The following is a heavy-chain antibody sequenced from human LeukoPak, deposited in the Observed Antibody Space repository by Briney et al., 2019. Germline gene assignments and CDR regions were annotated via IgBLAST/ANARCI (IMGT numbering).Heavy chain of an antibody. V-gene: IGHV3-48*04. CDR3: ARLRYYGMDV. Sequence: PGGSLRLSCAASGFTFSGYDMSWVRQAPGKGLEWVSYTSSSSSTIYYADSVKSRFTFSRDNAKNSLYLQMNSLRAEDTAVYYCARLRYYGMDVWGQGTTVTVSS. J-gene: IGHJ6*02. CDR1: GFTFSGYD. CDR2: TSSSSSTI.